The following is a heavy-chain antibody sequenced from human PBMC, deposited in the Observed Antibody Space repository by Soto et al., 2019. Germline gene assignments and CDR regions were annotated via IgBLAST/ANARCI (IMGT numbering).Heavy chain of an antibody. CDR1: GYTFTSYG. V-gene: IGHV1-18*04. CDR3: AREGAAAGTGYYGRGG. CDR2: ISAYNGNT. Sequence: GASVKVSCKASGYTFTSYGISWVRQAPGQGLEWMGWISAYNGNTNYAQKLQGRVTMTTDTSTSTAYMELRSLRSDDPAVYYCAREGAAAGTGYYGRGGCDQGTTVAASS. J-gene: IGHJ6*02. D-gene: IGHD6-13*01.